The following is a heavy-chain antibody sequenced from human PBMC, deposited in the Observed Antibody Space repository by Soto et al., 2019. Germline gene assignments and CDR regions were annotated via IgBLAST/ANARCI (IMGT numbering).Heavy chain of an antibody. Sequence: QVQLVESGGGVVQPGRSLRLSCAASGFTFSSYGMHWVRQAPGKGLEGVAVIWYDGSNKYYADSVKGRFTISRDNSKNTLYLQMNSLRAEDTAVYYCARRGRIAAAGTGGVGDYWGQGTLVTVSS. CDR2: IWYDGSNK. CDR3: ARRGRIAAAGTGGVGDY. CDR1: GFTFSSYG. V-gene: IGHV3-33*01. J-gene: IGHJ4*02. D-gene: IGHD6-13*01.